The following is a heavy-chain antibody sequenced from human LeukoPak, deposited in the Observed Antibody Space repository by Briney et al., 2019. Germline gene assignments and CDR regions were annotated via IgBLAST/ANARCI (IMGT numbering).Heavy chain of an antibody. CDR3: SKDGRTVGLVVTATRPKSFQH. CDR2: ISGGRGNT. V-gene: IGHV3-23*01. J-gene: IGHJ1*01. CDR1: GFSLSDSA. Sequence: VGSLRLSCGAFGFSLSDSAMIWVRQAPGKGLEWFSVISGGRGNTYYADSVKGRFTISRDTCRVPLYLQMNNLRADVSAVCYFSKDGRTVGLVVTATRPKSFQHWGPGTLVIVSS. D-gene: IGHD2-21*02.